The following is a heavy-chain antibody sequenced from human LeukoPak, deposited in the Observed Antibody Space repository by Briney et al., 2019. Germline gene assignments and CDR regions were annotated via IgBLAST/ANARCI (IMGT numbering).Heavy chain of an antibody. CDR3: ATDGIGTYGQGTFDI. J-gene: IGHJ3*02. CDR2: ISTSGSTI. V-gene: IGHV3-48*03. CDR1: GFTFSTYE. D-gene: IGHD1-26*01. Sequence: GGSLRLSCAASGFTFSTYEMNWVRQAPGKGLEWVSFISTSGSTIYYADSVKGRSTISRDNAKNSLSLQMNSLRAEDTAVYYCATDGIGTYGQGTFDIWGQGTMVTVSS.